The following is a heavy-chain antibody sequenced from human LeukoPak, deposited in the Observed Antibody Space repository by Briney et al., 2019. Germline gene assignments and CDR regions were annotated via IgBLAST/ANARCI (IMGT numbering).Heavy chain of an antibody. CDR3: ARSSGSYYAGFDY. CDR2: IWYDGSNK. Sequence: GGSLRLSCAASGFTFSSYGMHWVRQAPGKGLEWVAAIWYDGSNKYYADSVKGRFTISRDNSKNTLYLQMNSLRAEDTAVYYCARSSGSYYAGFDYWGQGTLVTVSS. V-gene: IGHV3-33*01. D-gene: IGHD1-26*01. CDR1: GFTFSSYG. J-gene: IGHJ4*02.